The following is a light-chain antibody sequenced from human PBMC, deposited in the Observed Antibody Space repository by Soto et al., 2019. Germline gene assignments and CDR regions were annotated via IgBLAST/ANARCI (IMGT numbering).Light chain of an antibody. Sequence: QSVLTQPPSASGTPGQGVTISCAGSSSSIGAGYDVHWYQQLPGLVPKLLIYGNIHRPSGVPDRFSGSKSGTSASLAITGLQAEDEADYYCQSYDSTVSGYVFGTGTKVTVL. CDR1: SSSIGAGYD. J-gene: IGLJ1*01. CDR3: QSYDSTVSGYV. CDR2: GNI. V-gene: IGLV1-40*01.